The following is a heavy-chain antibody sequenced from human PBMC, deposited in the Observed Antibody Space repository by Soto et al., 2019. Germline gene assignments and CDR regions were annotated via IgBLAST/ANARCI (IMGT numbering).Heavy chain of an antibody. CDR2: IKQDGSEK. J-gene: IGHJ6*02. Sequence: PGGSLRVSCAASGFTFSSYWMSWVRQAPGKGLEWVANIKQDGSEKYYVDSVKGRFTISRDNAKNSLYLQMNSLRAEDTAVYYCASDGYCSGGSCYYYYYAMDVWGQGTTVTVSS. D-gene: IGHD2-15*01. CDR3: ASDGYCSGGSCYYYYYAMDV. CDR1: GFTFSSYW. V-gene: IGHV3-7*03.